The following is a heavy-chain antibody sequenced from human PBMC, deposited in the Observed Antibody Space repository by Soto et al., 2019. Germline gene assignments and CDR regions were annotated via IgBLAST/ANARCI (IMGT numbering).Heavy chain of an antibody. J-gene: IGHJ4*02. CDR3: ARDMGVWFGDQSQNQALDF. D-gene: IGHD3-10*01. CDR2: MNPNSGNT. V-gene: IGHV1-8*01. Sequence: ASVKVSCKASRYTFTSYDINWVRQATGQELGWMGWMNPNSGNTGYAQKFQGRVTMTRNTSISRAYMELSSLTCEDTAVYYCARDMGVWFGDQSQNQALDFWGQGTLVTVSS. CDR1: RYTFTSYD.